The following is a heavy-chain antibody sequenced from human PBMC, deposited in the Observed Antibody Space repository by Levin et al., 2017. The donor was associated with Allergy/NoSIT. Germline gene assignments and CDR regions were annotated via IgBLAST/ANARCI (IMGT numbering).Heavy chain of an antibody. CDR2: IHDTGGP. V-gene: IGHV4-30-4*08. CDR1: GVSINSGDFY. D-gene: IGHD3-22*01. J-gene: IGHJ4*02. CDR3: ARVGGTMIVALV. Sequence: PSETLSLTCTVSGVSINSGDFYWGWIRQPPGKGLEWMGYIHDTGGPYYNASLKSRVTISVDISKNQFSLELTSVTAADTAVYYCARVGGTMIVALVWGRGTLVTVSS.